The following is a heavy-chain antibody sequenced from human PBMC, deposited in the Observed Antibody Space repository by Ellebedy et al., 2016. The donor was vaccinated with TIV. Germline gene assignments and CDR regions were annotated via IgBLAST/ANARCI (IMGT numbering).Heavy chain of an antibody. Sequence: SETLSLTCTVSGGSISGSSYYWGWLRQPPGQGLEWIGNIFDTGSTYYNPSLKSRVTLSVDTSNNQFSLKLSSVTAADTAVYYCARSLLIFTFDKCYFDLWGRGALVTVSS. D-gene: IGHD3/OR15-3a*01. V-gene: IGHV4-39*01. CDR3: ARSLLIFTFDKCYFDL. J-gene: IGHJ2*01. CDR1: GGSISGSSYY. CDR2: IFDTGST.